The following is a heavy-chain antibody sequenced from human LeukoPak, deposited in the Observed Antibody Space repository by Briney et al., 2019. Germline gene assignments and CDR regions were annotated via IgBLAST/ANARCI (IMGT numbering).Heavy chain of an antibody. Sequence: GGSLRLSCAASGFTFSNAWMNWVRQAPGKGLEWVSSISSSSSYIYYADSVKGRFTISRDNAKNSLYLQMNSLRAEDTAVYYCARDTPAMAYDYWGQGTLVTVSS. V-gene: IGHV3-21*01. D-gene: IGHD5-18*01. CDR2: ISSSSSYI. CDR3: ARDTPAMAYDY. CDR1: GFTFSNAW. J-gene: IGHJ4*02.